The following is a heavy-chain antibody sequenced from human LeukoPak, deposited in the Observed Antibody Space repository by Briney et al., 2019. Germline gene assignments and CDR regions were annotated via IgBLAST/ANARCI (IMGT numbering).Heavy chain of an antibody. CDR2: TYQRSKWYN. J-gene: IGHJ3*02. CDR3: ARDHGDYVKYAFDI. D-gene: IGHD4-17*01. V-gene: IGHV6-1*01. Sequence: SQTLSLTCAISGDRVSINSAAWNWIRQSPSRGLEWLGRTYQRSKWYNDYAVSVKSRITINPDISKNQFSLQLNSVTPEDTAVYYCARDHGDYVKYAFDIWGQGTMVTVSS. CDR1: GDRVSINSAA.